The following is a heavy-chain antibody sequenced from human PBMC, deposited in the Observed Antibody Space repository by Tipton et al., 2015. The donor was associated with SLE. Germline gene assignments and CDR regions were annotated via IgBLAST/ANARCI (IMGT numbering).Heavy chain of an antibody. Sequence: QLVQSGPEVKKPGASVKVSCKASGGTFSSYAISWVRQAPGQGLEWMGGIIPIFGTANYAQKFQGRVTITTDESTSTAYMELSSLRSEDTAVYYCAGQLRGVQGVYGMDVWGQGTTVTVSS. J-gene: IGHJ6*02. CDR2: IIPIFGTA. CDR1: GGTFSSYA. CDR3: AGQLRGVQGVYGMDV. D-gene: IGHD3-10*01. V-gene: IGHV1-69*01.